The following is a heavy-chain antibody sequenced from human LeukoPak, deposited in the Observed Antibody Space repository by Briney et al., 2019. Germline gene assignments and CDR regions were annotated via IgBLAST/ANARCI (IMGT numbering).Heavy chain of an antibody. V-gene: IGHV3-21*06. CDR3: ARDRAVIRYFDY. D-gene: IGHD6-19*01. J-gene: IGHJ4*02. Sequence: GGSLRLSCAASGFTFSSYAMSWVRQAPRKGLEWVSSISSISSYIYYADSVKGRFTISRDNAKNSMYLQMNSLRVEDTAVYYCARDRAVIRYFDYWGQGTLVTVSS. CDR1: GFTFSSYA. CDR2: ISSISSYI.